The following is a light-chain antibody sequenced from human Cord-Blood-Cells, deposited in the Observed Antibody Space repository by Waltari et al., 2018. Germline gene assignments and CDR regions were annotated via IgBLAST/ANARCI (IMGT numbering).Light chain of an antibody. J-gene: IGLJ3*02. V-gene: IGLV2-14*01. CDR1: SSDVGGYNY. Sequence: QSALTQPASVSGSPGQSITISCTGTSSDVGGYNYVSWYQQHPGKAPKLMIYDVSKRPSGVSNRFSSSKSGNTASLTISGLQAEDEADYYCSSYTSSSTPLFGGGTKLTVL. CDR3: SSYTSSSTPL. CDR2: DVS.